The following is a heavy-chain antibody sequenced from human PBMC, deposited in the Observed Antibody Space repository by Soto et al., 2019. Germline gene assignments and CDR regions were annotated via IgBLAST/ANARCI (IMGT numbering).Heavy chain of an antibody. CDR3: ARLDYYDSSGYHWP. CDR1: GGTFSSYA. CDR2: IIPIFGTA. D-gene: IGHD3-22*01. Sequence: SLKVSCKASGGTFSSYAISWVRQAPRQGLEWMGGIIPIFGTATYAQKFQGRVTITADKSTSTAYMELNSLRSEDTAVYYCARLDYYDSSGYHWPWGQGTLVTVSS. V-gene: IGHV1-69*06. J-gene: IGHJ5*02.